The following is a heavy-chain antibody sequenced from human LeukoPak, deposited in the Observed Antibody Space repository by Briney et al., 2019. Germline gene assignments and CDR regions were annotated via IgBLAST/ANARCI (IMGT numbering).Heavy chain of an antibody. CDR1: GYTFTSYG. D-gene: IGHD3-9*01. CDR2: ISAYNSNT. V-gene: IGHV1-18*01. CDR3: AGAYYDILTGYYNPFDY. Sequence: ASVKVSCKASGYTFTSYGISWVRQAPGQGLEWMGWISAYNSNTNYAQKLQGRVTMTTDTSTSTAYMELRSLRSDDTAVYYCAGAYYDILTGYYNPFDYWGQGTLVTVSS. J-gene: IGHJ4*02.